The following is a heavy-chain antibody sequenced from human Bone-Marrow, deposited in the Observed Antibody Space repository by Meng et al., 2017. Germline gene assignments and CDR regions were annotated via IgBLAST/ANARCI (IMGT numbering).Heavy chain of an antibody. Sequence: ASVKVSCKASGYTFTAYYIHWVRQAPGQGLEWMGHINPDTGDTLYAQKFQGRVSMTGDTSISTAYVELSGLRSDDTAVYYCARDENISLGKLFGDYWGQGTPVTSAS. D-gene: IGHD2-21*01. V-gene: IGHV1-2*06. CDR1: GYTFTAYY. J-gene: IGHJ4*02. CDR3: ARDENISLGKLFGDY. CDR2: INPDTGDT.